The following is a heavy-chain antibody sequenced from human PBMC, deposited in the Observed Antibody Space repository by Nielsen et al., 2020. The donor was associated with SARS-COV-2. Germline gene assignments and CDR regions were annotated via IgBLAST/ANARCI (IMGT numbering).Heavy chain of an antibody. CDR3: ARDPYSSGWYTGDRGGWFDP. CDR2: ISSSSSYI. V-gene: IGHV3-21*01. CDR1: GFTFSSYS. Sequence: GESLKISCAASGFTFSSYSMNWVRQAPGKGLEWVSSISSSSSYIYYADSVKGRFTISRDNAKNSLYLQMNSLRAEDTAVYYCARDPYSSGWYTGDRGGWFDPWGQGTLVTVSS. J-gene: IGHJ5*02. D-gene: IGHD6-19*01.